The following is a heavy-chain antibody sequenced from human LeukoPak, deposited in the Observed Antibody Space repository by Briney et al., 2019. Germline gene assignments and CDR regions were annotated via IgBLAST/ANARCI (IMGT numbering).Heavy chain of an antibody. CDR3: ARSGITMVRGVITNWFDP. D-gene: IGHD3-10*01. CDR1: GGSISSYY. J-gene: IGHJ5*02. V-gene: IGHV4-4*07. CDR2: IYTSGST. Sequence: SETLSLTCTVSGGSISSYYWSWIRQPAGKGLEWIGRIYTSGSTNYNPSLKSRVTMSVDTSKNQFSLKLSSVTAADTAVYYCARSGITMVRGVITNWFDPWGQGTLVTVSS.